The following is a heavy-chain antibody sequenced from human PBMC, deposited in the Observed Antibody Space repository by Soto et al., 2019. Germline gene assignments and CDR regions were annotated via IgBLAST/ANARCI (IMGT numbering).Heavy chain of an antibody. Sequence: GGSLRLSCAASGFTFSSYAMSWVRQAPGKGLEWVSAISGSGGSTYYADSVKGRFTISRDNSKNTLYLQMNSLRAEDTAVYYCAKGPHVLRYFDWLLLWGQGTLVTVSS. CDR3: AKGPHVLRYFDWLLL. CDR2: ISGSGGST. J-gene: IGHJ4*02. D-gene: IGHD3-9*01. CDR1: GFTFSSYA. V-gene: IGHV3-23*01.